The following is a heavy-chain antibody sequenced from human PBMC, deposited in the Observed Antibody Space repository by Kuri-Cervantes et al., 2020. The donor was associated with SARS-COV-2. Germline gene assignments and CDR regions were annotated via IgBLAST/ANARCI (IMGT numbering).Heavy chain of an antibody. CDR3: ARDPAAAGTGAFDI. D-gene: IGHD6-13*01. V-gene: IGHV4-39*07. CDR2: IYYSGST. J-gene: IGHJ3*02. Sequence: SETLSLTCTVSGGSISSSSYYWGWIRQPPGKGLEWIGSIYYSGSTYYNPSLKSRVTISVDTSKNQFSLKLSSVTAADTAVYYCARDPAAAGTGAFDIWGQGTMVTVSS. CDR1: GGSISSSSYY.